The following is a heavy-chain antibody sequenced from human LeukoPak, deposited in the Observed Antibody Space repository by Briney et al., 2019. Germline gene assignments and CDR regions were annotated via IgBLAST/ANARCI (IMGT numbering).Heavy chain of an antibody. CDR3: ARIPPRDY. Sequence: SETLSLTCAVYGGSFSGYHWSWIRQPPGKGLEWIGEINHSGSTNYNPSLKSRVTISVDTSKNQFSLKLSSVTAADTAVYYCARIPPRDYWGQGTLVTVSS. V-gene: IGHV4-34*01. CDR2: INHSGST. J-gene: IGHJ4*02. CDR1: GGSFSGYH.